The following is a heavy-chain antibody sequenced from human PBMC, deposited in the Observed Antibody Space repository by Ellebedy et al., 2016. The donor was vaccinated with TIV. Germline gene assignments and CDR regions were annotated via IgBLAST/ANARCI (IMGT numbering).Heavy chain of an antibody. CDR3: ARGQLWVKGYYFDY. D-gene: IGHD5-18*01. V-gene: IGHV4-34*01. CDR2: INHSGST. CDR1: GGSFSGYY. J-gene: IGHJ4*02. Sequence: SETLSLXCAVYGGSFSGYYWSWIRQLPGKGLEWIGEINHSGSTNYNPSLKSRVTISVDTSKNQFSLKLSSVTAAYTAVYYCARGQLWVKGYYFDYWGQGTLVTVSS.